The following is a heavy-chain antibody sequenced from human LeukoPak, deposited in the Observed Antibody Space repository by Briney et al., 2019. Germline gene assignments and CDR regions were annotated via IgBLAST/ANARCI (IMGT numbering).Heavy chain of an antibody. D-gene: IGHD6-13*01. Sequence: SETLSLTCTVSGGSISSYYWSWIRQPAGKGLEWIGRIYTSGSTNYNPSLKSRVTMSVDTSKNQFSLKLSSVTAADTAVYYCARDRDGAAAGTDRWFDPWGQGTLVTVSS. J-gene: IGHJ5*02. CDR2: IYTSGST. V-gene: IGHV4-4*07. CDR1: GGSISSYY. CDR3: ARDRDGAAAGTDRWFDP.